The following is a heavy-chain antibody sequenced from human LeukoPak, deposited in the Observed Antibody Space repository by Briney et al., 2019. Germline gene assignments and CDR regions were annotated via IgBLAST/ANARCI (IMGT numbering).Heavy chain of an antibody. CDR1: GFTVSSNY. V-gene: IGHV3-48*01. Sequence: GGSLRLSCAASGFTVSSNYMSWVRQAPGKGLEWVSYISSSSSTIYYADSVKGRFTISRDNAKNSLYLQMNSLRAEDTAVYYCARSQRGVLRYFDYWGQGTLVTVSS. J-gene: IGHJ4*02. CDR3: ARSQRGVLRYFDY. D-gene: IGHD3-9*01. CDR2: ISSSSSTI.